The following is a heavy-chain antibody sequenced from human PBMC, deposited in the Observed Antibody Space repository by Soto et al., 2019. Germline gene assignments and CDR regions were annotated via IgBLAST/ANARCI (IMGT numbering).Heavy chain of an antibody. D-gene: IGHD5-12*01. V-gene: IGHV1-8*01. CDR2: MNPTSGIT. Sequence: QVQLVQSGAEVKKPGASVKVSCKASGYTFTNYDINWVRQATGQGLEWMGWMNPTSGITGYAQKFQGRVTMTRNTSITTAYLALSSLRSDDTALYYCATSVVYTITSFDYWGQGTLVTVSS. J-gene: IGHJ4*02. CDR1: GYTFTNYD. CDR3: ATSVVYTITSFDY.